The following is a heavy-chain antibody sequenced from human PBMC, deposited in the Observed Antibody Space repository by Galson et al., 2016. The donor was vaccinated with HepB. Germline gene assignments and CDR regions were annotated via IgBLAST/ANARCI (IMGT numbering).Heavy chain of an antibody. V-gene: IGHV3-23*01. CDR1: GFTFSNYA. D-gene: IGHD6-13*01. J-gene: IGHJ3*02. CDR2: ISGSGGST. Sequence: SLRLSCAASGFTFSNYAMSWVRQAPGKGLEWVSAISGSGGSTYYADSVKGRFTISRDNSKNTLYLQMNSLRAEDTAVYYCARGRGYPPDVFDIWGQGTRVTVSS. CDR3: ARGRGYPPDVFDI.